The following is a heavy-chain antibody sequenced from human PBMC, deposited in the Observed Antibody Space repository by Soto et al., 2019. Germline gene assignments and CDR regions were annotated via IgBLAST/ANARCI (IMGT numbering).Heavy chain of an antibody. J-gene: IGHJ6*02. Sequence: QVQLVQSGAEVKKPGSSVKVSCKASGGTFSSYAISWLRQAPGQGLEWMGGIIPIFGTANYAQKFQGRVTITARQSAGKGHMGVRNRRSGDNAVDYWAGAITWGFGEVFSYYYGMDVWGRGTTVTVSS. CDR1: GGTFSSYA. CDR3: AGAITWGFGEVFSYYYGMDV. V-gene: IGHV1-69*01. CDR2: IIPIFGTA. D-gene: IGHD3-10*01.